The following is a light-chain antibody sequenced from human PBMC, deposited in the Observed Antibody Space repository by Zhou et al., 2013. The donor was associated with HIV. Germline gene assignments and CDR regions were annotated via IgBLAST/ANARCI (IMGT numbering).Light chain of an antibody. V-gene: IGKV3-11*01. J-gene: IGKJ4*01. CDR2: DVS. CDR3: QQRTNWPLT. Sequence: EIVLTQSPGTLSLSPGERATLSCRASQSVSSTYLGWYQQKPGQAPRLLIYDVSYRAGGIPARFSGSGSGTDFTLTISSLEPEDFAVYYCQQRTNWPLTFGGGTKVEIK. CDR1: QSVSSTY.